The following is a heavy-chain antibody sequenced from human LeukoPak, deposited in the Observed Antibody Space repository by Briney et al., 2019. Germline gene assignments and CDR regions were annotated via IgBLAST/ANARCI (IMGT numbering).Heavy chain of an antibody. J-gene: IGHJ3*02. CDR1: GGSISSHY. Sequence: PSETLSLTCTVSGGSISSHYWSWIRQPPGKGLEWIGYIYYSGSTNYNPSLKSRVTISVDTSKNQFSLKLSSVTAADTAVYYRARDSYYYDSSGYGTDAFDIWGQGTMVTVSS. CDR3: ARDSYYYDSSGYGTDAFDI. CDR2: IYYSGST. V-gene: IGHV4-59*11. D-gene: IGHD3-22*01.